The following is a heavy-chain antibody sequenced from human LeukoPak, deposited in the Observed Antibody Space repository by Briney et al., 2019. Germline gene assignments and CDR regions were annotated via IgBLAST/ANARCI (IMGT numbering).Heavy chain of an antibody. Sequence: PGRSLRLSCAASGFTFKSHTMNWVRQAPGKGLEWVSAISGSGGSTYYADSVKGRFTISRDNSKNTLYLQMNSLRAEDTAVYYCAKESYYDSSGYYVVYWGQGTLVTVSS. V-gene: IGHV3-23*01. CDR1: GFTFKSHT. D-gene: IGHD3-22*01. CDR3: AKESYYDSSGYYVVY. CDR2: ISGSGGST. J-gene: IGHJ4*02.